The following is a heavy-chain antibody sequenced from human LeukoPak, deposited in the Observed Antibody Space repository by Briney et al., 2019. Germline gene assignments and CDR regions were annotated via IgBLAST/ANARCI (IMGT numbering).Heavy chain of an antibody. CDR1: GFTFSSYW. CDR3: ASWLYYDRRFDY. Sequence: PGGSLRLSCAASGFTFSSYWMSWVRQAPGKGLEWVANIKQDGSEKYYVDSVKGRFTISRDNAKNSLYLQMNSLRAEGTAVYYCASWLYYDRRFDYWGQGTLVTVSS. D-gene: IGHD3-22*01. V-gene: IGHV3-7*01. J-gene: IGHJ4*02. CDR2: IKQDGSEK.